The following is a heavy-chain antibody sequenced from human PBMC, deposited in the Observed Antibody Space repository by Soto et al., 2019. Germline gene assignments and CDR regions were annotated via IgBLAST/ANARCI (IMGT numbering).Heavy chain of an antibody. V-gene: IGHV3-33*08. CDR2: ISYDGSNK. CDR3: ARVVIILFYAGSCSHFSY. Sequence: GGSLRLSCAASGVTCSSYGMYWVRQAPGKGLEWVAVISYDGSNKYYADSVKGRFTISRDNSKNTLYLQMNTLRAEDTAIYYCARVVIILFYAGSCSHFSYRGRGTLVPGSS. CDR1: GVTCSSYG. D-gene: IGHD3-10*01. J-gene: IGHJ4*02.